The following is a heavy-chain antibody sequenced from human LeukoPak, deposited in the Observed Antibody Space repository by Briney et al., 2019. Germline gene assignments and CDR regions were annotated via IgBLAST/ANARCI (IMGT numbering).Heavy chain of an antibody. V-gene: IGHV3-30-3*01. CDR2: ISYDGSNK. D-gene: IGHD5-24*01. CDR3: ARDRRDGYNPYFDY. CDR1: GFTFSSYA. J-gene: IGHJ4*02. Sequence: PGGSLRLSCAASGFTFSSYAMHWVRQAPGKGLEWVAVISYDGSNKYYADSVKGRFTISRDNSKNTLYLQMSSLRAEDTAVYYCARDRRDGYNPYFDYWGQGTLVTVSS.